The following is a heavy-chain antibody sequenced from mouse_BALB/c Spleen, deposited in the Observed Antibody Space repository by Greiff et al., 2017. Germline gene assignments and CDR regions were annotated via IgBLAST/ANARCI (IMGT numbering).Heavy chain of an antibody. D-gene: IGHD1-1*01. Sequence: QVQLQQSGPELVKPGASVRISCKASGYTFTSYYIHWVKQRPGQGLEWIGWIYPGNVNTKYNEKFKGKATLTADKSSSTAYMQLSSLTSEDSAVYFCARVGPTVVAKAMDYWGQGTSVTVSS. J-gene: IGHJ4*01. CDR3: ARVGPTVVAKAMDY. CDR1: GYTFTSYY. CDR2: IYPGNVNT. V-gene: IGHV1S56*01.